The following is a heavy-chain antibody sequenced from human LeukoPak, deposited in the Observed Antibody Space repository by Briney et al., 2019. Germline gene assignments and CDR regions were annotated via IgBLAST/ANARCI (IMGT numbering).Heavy chain of an antibody. CDR2: INAGNGNT. CDR1: GYTFTSYA. D-gene: IGHD3-22*01. V-gene: IGHV1-3*01. Sequence: GASVKVSCKASGYTFTSYAMHWVRQAPGQRLEWMGWINAGNGNTKYSQKFQGRVTITRDTSASTAYMELSSLRSEDTAVYYCARDWYYYDSSGFYYALRYWGQGTLVTVSS. J-gene: IGHJ4*02. CDR3: ARDWYYYDSSGFYYALRY.